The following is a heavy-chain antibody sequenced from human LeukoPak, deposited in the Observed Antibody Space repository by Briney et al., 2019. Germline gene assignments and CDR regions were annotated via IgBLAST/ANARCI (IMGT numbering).Heavy chain of an antibody. CDR1: GFTFSSYS. CDR2: ISSSSTI. D-gene: IGHD6-19*01. V-gene: IGHV3-48*01. J-gene: IGHJ4*02. Sequence: GGSLRLSCAASGFTFSSYSMNWVRQAPGKGLEWVSYISSSSTIYYADSVKGRFTISRDNAKSSLYLQMNSLRAEDTAVYYCAREKRSSGWYALFYYWGQGTLVTVSS. CDR3: AREKRSSGWYALFYY.